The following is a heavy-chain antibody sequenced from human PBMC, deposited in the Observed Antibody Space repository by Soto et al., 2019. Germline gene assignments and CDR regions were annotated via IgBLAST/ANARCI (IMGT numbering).Heavy chain of an antibody. J-gene: IGHJ5*02. V-gene: IGHV3-9*01. CDR1: GFTFDDYA. Sequence: DVQLVESGGGLVQPGRSLRLSCAASGFTFDDYAMHWVRQAPGRGLEWVAGISWNSYTIDYADSVKGRFTISRDNAKNSLSLQMNSLRVEDTALYYCAKAYIMITFGGVIDGWGQGTLVTVSS. CDR2: ISWNSYTI. D-gene: IGHD3-16*01. CDR3: AKAYIMITFGGVIDG.